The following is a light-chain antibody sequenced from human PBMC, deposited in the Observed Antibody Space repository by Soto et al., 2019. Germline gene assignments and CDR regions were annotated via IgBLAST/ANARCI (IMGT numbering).Light chain of an antibody. CDR2: GAS. CDR3: QQYGSSPLT. V-gene: IGKV3-20*01. Sequence: EIVLTQSPGTLSLSPGERATLSCRASQSVSSSYLAWYQQKPGQAPRLLIYGASSRATGIPDRFSGSGSETDFTLIISRLEPEDSAVYDCQQYGSSPLTFGGGTKVDIK. J-gene: IGKJ4*01. CDR1: QSVSSSY.